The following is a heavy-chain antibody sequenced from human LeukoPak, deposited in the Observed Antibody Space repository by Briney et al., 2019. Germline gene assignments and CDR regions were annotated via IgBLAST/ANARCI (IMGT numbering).Heavy chain of an antibody. Sequence: GGSLRLSCAASGFTFSSYWMSWVRQAPGKGLEWVANINQDGSEKYYVDSVKGRFTISRDNAKNSLYLQMNSLRAEDAAVYYCASPYSGYVGEKYNWFDPWGQGTLVTVSS. V-gene: IGHV3-7*03. CDR3: ASPYSGYVGEKYNWFDP. J-gene: IGHJ5*02. CDR1: GFTFSSYW. D-gene: IGHD5-12*01. CDR2: INQDGSEK.